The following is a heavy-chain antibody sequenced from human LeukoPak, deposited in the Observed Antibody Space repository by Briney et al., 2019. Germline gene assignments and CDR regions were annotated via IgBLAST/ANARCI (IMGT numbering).Heavy chain of an antibody. Sequence: PSETLSLTCTVSGGSISSSSYYWGWIRQPPGKGLEWIGSIYYSGSTYYNPSLKGRITISVDTSKNQFSLKLSSVTAADTAVYYCARKSSYDFFDYWGQGTLVTVSS. CDR2: IYYSGST. J-gene: IGHJ4*02. V-gene: IGHV4-39*07. CDR3: ARKSSYDFFDY. CDR1: GGSISSSSYY. D-gene: IGHD5-12*01.